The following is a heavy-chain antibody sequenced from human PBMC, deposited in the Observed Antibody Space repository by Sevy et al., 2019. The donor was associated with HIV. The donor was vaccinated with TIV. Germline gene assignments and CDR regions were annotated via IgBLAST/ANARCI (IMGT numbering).Heavy chain of an antibody. V-gene: IGHV4-39*01. CDR3: ARHRAYCSDGSCYSPWYFNL. J-gene: IGHJ2*01. Sequence: SETLSLTCTVSGGSISSSPYYWSWIRQPPGKGLEWIGSFYDTGSAYYNPSLMSRVTISVDTSKNQFSLRLSSVTAADTALYYCARHRAYCSDGSCYSPWYFNLWGRGTLVTVSS. D-gene: IGHD2-15*01. CDR1: GGSISSSPYY. CDR2: FYDTGSA.